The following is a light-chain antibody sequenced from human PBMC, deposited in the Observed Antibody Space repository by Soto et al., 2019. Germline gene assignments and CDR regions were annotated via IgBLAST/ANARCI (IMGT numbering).Light chain of an antibody. V-gene: IGKV3-15*01. CDR1: QSVSSN. Sequence: EIVMTQPPATLSVSPGERATLSCRASQSVSSNLAWYQQKPGQAPRLLIYGASTRATGIPARFSGSGSGTDFTLTISSLQSEDFAVYYCQQYNNWPPWPFGQGSNV. J-gene: IGKJ1*01. CDR3: QQYNNWPPWP. CDR2: GAS.